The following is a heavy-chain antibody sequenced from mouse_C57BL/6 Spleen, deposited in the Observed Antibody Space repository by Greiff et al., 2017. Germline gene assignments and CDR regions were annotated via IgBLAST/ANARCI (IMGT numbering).Heavy chain of an antibody. D-gene: IGHD3-2*02. CDR3: ARGADSSGYWFAY. CDR2: IDPSDSYT. Sequence: QVQLQQPGAELVKPGASVKLSCTASGYTFTSYWMQWVKQRPGQGLEWIGEIDPSDSYTNYTPKFKGKATLTVDTSSSTAYMQLSSLTSEASAVYYCARGADSSGYWFAYWGQGTLVTVSA. CDR1: GYTFTSYW. J-gene: IGHJ3*01. V-gene: IGHV1-50*01.